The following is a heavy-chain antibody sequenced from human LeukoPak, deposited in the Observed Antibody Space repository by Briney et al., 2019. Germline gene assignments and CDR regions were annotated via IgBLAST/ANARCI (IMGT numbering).Heavy chain of an antibody. CDR3: ARDLWKPINYYYYYMDV. J-gene: IGHJ6*03. CDR1: GDSVSNNRAA. Sequence: QTLSLTCAISGDSVSNNRAAWNWIRQSPSRGLEWLGRTHYRSRWYTDYADSVKSRITLNPDSSKNHFSLQLKSVTPEDTAVYYCARDLWKPINYYYYYMDVWGEGTPVTVSS. D-gene: IGHD3-3*01. CDR2: THYRSRWYT. V-gene: IGHV6-1*01.